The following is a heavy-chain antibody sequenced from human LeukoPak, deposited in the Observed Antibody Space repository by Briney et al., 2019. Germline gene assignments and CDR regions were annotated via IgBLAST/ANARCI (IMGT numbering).Heavy chain of an antibody. Sequence: GGSLRLSCAASGFIFSSYAMSWVRQAPGKGLEWVSAISGSGGSTYYADSVKGRFTISRDNSKNTLYLQMNSLRAEDTAVYYCASRKISGSSGWLEETWGQGTLVTVSS. V-gene: IGHV3-23*01. CDR3: ASRKISGSSGWLEET. J-gene: IGHJ4*02. CDR1: GFIFSSYA. D-gene: IGHD6-19*01. CDR2: ISGSGGST.